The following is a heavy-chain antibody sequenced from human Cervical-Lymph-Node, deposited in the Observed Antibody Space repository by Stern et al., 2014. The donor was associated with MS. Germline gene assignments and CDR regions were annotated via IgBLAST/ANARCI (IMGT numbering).Heavy chain of an antibody. D-gene: IGHD6-19*01. CDR1: GYTFTNYG. V-gene: IGHV1-18*01. J-gene: IGHJ5*02. CDR3: ARDPHIAVAGTGGGFDP. CDR2: ISGYNDDT. Sequence: QLVQSGAEVKKPGASVKVSCKASGYTFTNYGISWVRQAPGQGLEWMGWISGYNDDTNYVEKFQGRVTMTTDTSTSTVYMELRSLRSDDTAVYYCARDPHIAVAGTGGGFDPWGQGTLVTVSS.